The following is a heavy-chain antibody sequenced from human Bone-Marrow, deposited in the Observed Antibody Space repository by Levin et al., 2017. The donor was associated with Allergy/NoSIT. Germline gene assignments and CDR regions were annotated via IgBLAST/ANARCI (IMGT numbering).Heavy chain of an antibody. V-gene: IGHV4-4*02. CDR2: IFHNGNT. J-gene: IGHJ4*02. CDR1: GGSITSFNW. D-gene: IGHD6-13*01. Sequence: SQTLSLTCAVSGGSITSFNWWSWVRQPPGKGLEWIGEIFHNGNTNYNPSLQSRVTISVDKSKNQFSLRLHSVTAADTAVYYCARETLRRAAPVWGQGTLVTVSS. CDR3: ARETLRRAAPV.